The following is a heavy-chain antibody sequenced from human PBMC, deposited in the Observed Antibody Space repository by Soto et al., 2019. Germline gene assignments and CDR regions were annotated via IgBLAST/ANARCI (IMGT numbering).Heavy chain of an antibody. Sequence: QVQLVQSGAEVKKPGSSVKVSCKASGGTFSSYAISWVRQAPGQGLEWMGGIIPIFGTANYEQKFQGRVTITADKSTITAYLELSSLRSEDTAVYYCARDQIPVRGLQETYDYYGMDVWGQGTTVTVSS. CDR1: GGTFSSYA. J-gene: IGHJ6*02. V-gene: IGHV1-69*14. D-gene: IGHD4-4*01. CDR2: IIPIFGTA. CDR3: ARDQIPVRGLQETYDYYGMDV.